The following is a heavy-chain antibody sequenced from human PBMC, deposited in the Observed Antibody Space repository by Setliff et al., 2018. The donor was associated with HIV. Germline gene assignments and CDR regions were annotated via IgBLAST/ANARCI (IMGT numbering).Heavy chain of an antibody. CDR2: LYPGDSDT. D-gene: IGHD3-22*01. Sequence: GESLKISCKTSGYSFTTYWIGWVRQMPGKGLEWMAILYPGDSDTRCSPSFQSQVTVSADKSIGTAYLQWNSLKASDTALYFCARAPNSPYYSNVWYADHWGQGTLVTVSS. CDR1: GYSFTTYW. V-gene: IGHV5-51*01. J-gene: IGHJ5*02. CDR3: ARAPNSPYYSNVWYADH.